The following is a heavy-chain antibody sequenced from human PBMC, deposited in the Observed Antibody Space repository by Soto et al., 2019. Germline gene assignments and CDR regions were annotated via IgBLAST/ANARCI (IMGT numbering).Heavy chain of an antibody. D-gene: IGHD2-8*02. J-gene: IGHJ4*02. CDR3: ARDKITGLFDY. Sequence: QVQLQQWGAGLLKPSETLSLTCAVYGGSFSGYYWTWIRQPPGTGLEWIGEINHSGSTNYNPSLKSRVTISVDTSENQFSLKLTSVTAADTALYYCARDKITGLFDYWGQGTLVTVSP. V-gene: IGHV4-34*01. CDR2: INHSGST. CDR1: GGSFSGYY.